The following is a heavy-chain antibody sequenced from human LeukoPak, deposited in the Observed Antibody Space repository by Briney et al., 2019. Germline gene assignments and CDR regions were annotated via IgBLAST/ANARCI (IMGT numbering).Heavy chain of an antibody. CDR1: GYTFTGYD. Sequence: ASVKVSCTASGYTFTGYDMNWVRQAPGQGLEWMGWINPNSGGTNYAQKLQGRVTMTRDTSISTAYMELSRLRSDDTAVYYCARVLYRGYSYGGNAFDIWGQGTMVTVSS. V-gene: IGHV1-2*02. CDR2: INPNSGGT. J-gene: IGHJ3*02. CDR3: ARVLYRGYSYGGNAFDI. D-gene: IGHD5-18*01.